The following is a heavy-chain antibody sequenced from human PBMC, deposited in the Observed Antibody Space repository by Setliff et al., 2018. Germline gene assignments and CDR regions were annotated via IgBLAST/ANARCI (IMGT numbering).Heavy chain of an antibody. V-gene: IGHV3-7*01. Sequence: QPGGSLRLSCAASGFSFSRYWMSWVRQAPGKGLEWVANIKQDGSEKYYVDSVKGRFTISRDNAKNSLYLQMNSLRAEDTAAYYCARDGGDYWGQGTLVTVSS. CDR1: GFSFSRYW. CDR3: ARDGGDY. CDR2: IKQDGSEK. J-gene: IGHJ4*02.